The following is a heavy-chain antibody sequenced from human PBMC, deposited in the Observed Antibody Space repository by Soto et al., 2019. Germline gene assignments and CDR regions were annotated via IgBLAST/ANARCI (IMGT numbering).Heavy chain of an antibody. J-gene: IGHJ4*02. Sequence: QVQLRESGPGLVKPSDTLSLICTVSGGSISIYYWSWIRQPPGKGLEWIASVYYNGFTNYNPSLMSRVTMSVYTFRNQFSLRLNAVTAADTAMYYCARVSYDLVYYFDFWGQGTLVTVSS. V-gene: IGHV4-59*07. D-gene: IGHD3-16*01. CDR2: VYYNGFT. CDR3: ARVSYDLVYYFDF. CDR1: GGSISIYY.